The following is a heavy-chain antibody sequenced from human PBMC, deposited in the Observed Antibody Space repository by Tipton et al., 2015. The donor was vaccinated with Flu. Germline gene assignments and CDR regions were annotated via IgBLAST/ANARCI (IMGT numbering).Heavy chain of an antibody. J-gene: IGHJ6*02. CDR1: GGSISSGGYY. CDR3: ARDRVQRPSLYYYGMDA. V-gene: IGHV4-31*03. CDR2: IYYSGST. D-gene: IGHD7-27*01. Sequence: TLSLTCTVSGGSISSGGYYWSWIRQHPGKGLEWIGYIYYSGSTYYNPSLKSRVTISVDTSKNQFSLKLSSVTAADTAVYYCARDRVQRPSLYYYGMDAWGQGTTVTVSS.